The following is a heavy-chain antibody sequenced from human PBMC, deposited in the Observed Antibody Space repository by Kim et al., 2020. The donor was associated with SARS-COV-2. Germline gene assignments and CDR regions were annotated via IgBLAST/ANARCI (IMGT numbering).Heavy chain of an antibody. Sequence: SETLSLTCTVSGGSISSGDYYWSWLRQPPGMGLEWLGDIYDSGSTYYNPPIKRRVTITVDTSKNQFSLMLSSVTAADTAVYYSSRTHAYYSSSFDYWVQG. CDR1: GGSISSGDYY. CDR3: SRTHAYYSSSFDY. CDR2: IYDSGST. D-gene: IGHD3-16*01. V-gene: IGHV4-30-4*01. J-gene: IGHJ4*02.